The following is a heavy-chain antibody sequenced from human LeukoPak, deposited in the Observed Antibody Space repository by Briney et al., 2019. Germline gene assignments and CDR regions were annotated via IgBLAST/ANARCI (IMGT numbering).Heavy chain of an antibody. J-gene: IGHJ4*02. CDR3: ARLTIAARPGAGSTYYFDY. Sequence: SETLSLTCTVSGGSISSSSYYWGWIRQPPGKGLEWIGSIYYSGSTYYNPSLKSRVTISVDTSKNQFSLKLSSVTAADTAVYYCARLTIAARPGAGSTYYFDYWSQGTLVTVSS. V-gene: IGHV4-39*01. CDR2: IYYSGST. D-gene: IGHD6-6*01. CDR1: GGSISSSSYY.